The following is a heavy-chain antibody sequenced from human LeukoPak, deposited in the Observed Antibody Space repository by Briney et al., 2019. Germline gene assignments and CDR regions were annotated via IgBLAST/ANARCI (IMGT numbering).Heavy chain of an antibody. Sequence: QPGGSLRLSCAASGLTFSSYEMNWVRQAPGKGLEWVSYISSSGSTIYYADSVKGRFTISRDNAKNSLYLQMNSLRAEDTAVYYCARDPYYYDSSGYFDYWGQGTLVTVSS. CDR1: GLTFSSYE. D-gene: IGHD3-22*01. CDR3: ARDPYYYDSSGYFDY. V-gene: IGHV3-48*03. J-gene: IGHJ4*02. CDR2: ISSSGSTI.